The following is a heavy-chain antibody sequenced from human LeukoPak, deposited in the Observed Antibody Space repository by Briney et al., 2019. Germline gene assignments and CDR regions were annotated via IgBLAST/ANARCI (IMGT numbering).Heavy chain of an antibody. V-gene: IGHV3-33*01. J-gene: IGHJ3*02. CDR2: IWYDGSNK. D-gene: IGHD3-16*01. CDR1: GFTFSSYG. CDR3: ARDRGAPGAFDI. Sequence: GGSLRLSCAASGFTFSSYGMHWVRQAPGKGLEWVAVIWYDGSNKYYADSVKGRFTISRDNSKNTLYLQMNSLRAEDTAVYYCARDRGAPGAFDILGQGTMVTVSS.